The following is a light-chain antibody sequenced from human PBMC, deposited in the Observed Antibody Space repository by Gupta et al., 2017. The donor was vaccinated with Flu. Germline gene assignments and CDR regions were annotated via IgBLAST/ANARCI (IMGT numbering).Light chain of an antibody. J-gene: IGKJ1*01. CDR1: QSVSSSY. CDR3: QQYGSSPWT. CDR2: GAS. V-gene: IGKV3-20*01. Sequence: ELVLTQSPGTLSLSPGERATLSCRASQSVSSSYLAWYQQKPGQAPRLLIYGASSRATDIPDRFSGSGSGTNFSLPISRLGPEDVSVEYCQQYGSSPWTFGQGTKVEIK.